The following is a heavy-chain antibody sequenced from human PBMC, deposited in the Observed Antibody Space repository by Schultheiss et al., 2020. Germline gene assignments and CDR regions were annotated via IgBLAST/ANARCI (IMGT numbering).Heavy chain of an antibody. CDR1: GFTFSNAW. J-gene: IGHJ6*02. CDR3: ARVQGSGSYYLSFWLPEGYGMDV. D-gene: IGHD3-10*01. V-gene: IGHV3-15*01. Sequence: GGSLRLSCAASGFTFSNAWMSWVRQAPGKGLEWVGRIKSKTDGGTTDYAAPVKGRFTISRDDSKNTLYLQMNSLKTEDTAVYYCARVQGSGSYYLSFWLPEGYGMDVWGQGTTVTVSS. CDR2: IKSKTDGGTT.